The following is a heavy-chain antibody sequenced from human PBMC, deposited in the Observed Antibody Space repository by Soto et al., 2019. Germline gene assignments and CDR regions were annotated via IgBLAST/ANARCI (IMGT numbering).Heavy chain of an antibody. CDR3: ARRV. Sequence: GGSLRLSCATSGFTFSNYPMNWVRQAPGKGLEWVSGISAGGDSTYYADSVEGRFTIFRDNSKNSVYLQMNSLRAEDTDVYYCARRVWGQGTLVTVSS. CDR2: ISAGGDST. V-gene: IGHV3-23*01. CDR1: GFTFSNYP. J-gene: IGHJ4*02.